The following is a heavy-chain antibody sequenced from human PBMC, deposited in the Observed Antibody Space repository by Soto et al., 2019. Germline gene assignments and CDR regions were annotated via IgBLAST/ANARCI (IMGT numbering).Heavy chain of an antibody. V-gene: IGHV4-59*01. CDR1: GGSISSYY. CDR2: IYYSGST. CDR3: ARAWGYDMSHYYFDY. Sequence: SETLSLTCTVSGGSISSYYWSWIRQPPGKGLEWIGYIYYSGSTNYNPSLKSRVTISVDTSKNQFSLKLSSVTAADTAVYYCARAWGYDMSHYYFDYWGQGTLVTVS. D-gene: IGHD5-12*01. J-gene: IGHJ4*02.